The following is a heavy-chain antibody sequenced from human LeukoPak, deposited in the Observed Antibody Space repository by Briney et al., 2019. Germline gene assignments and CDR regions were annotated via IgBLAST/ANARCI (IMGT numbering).Heavy chain of an antibody. Sequence: SETLSLTCTVSGGSISSYYWSWIRQPPGKGLEWIGYIYCSGSTNYNPSLKSRVTISVDTSKNQFSLKLSSVTAADTAVYYCASGIAVAGTRGDYWGQGTLVTVSS. CDR2: IYCSGST. J-gene: IGHJ4*02. CDR3: ASGIAVAGTRGDY. CDR1: GGSISSYY. V-gene: IGHV4-59*01. D-gene: IGHD6-19*01.